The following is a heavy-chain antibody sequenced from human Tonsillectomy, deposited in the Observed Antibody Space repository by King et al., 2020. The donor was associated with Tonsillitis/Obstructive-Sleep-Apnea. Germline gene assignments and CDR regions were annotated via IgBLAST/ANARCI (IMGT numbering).Heavy chain of an antibody. J-gene: IGHJ4*02. CDR1: GFSLSTSGVG. D-gene: IGHD5-12*01. CDR2: IYWDDDK. CDR3: AHALQLDYGGYVSLWHYFDY. V-gene: IGHV2-5*02. Sequence: TLKESGPTLVKPTQTLTLTCTFSGFSLSTSGVGVGWIRQPPGKALEWLALIYWDDDKRYSPSLKSRLTITKDTSKNQVVLTMTNMDPVDTATYYCAHALQLDYGGYVSLWHYFDYWGQGTLVTVSS.